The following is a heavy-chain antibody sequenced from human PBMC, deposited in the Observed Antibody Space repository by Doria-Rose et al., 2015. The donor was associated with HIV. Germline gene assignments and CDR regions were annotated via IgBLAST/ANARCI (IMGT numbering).Heavy chain of an antibody. J-gene: IGHJ4*02. D-gene: IGHD6-13*01. CDR1: GVSLSSPGMG. Sequence: VTLKESGPVLVKPTETLTLTCTVSGVSLSSPGMGVSWIRQPPGKALEWLAYIFSDDERSYNTSLKSRLTISRGTSRSQVVLTMTDMDPVDTATYYCARIKSSRWYHKYYFDFWGQGTLVIV. CDR3: ARIKSSRWYHKYYFDF. V-gene: IGHV2-26*01. CDR2: IFSDDER.